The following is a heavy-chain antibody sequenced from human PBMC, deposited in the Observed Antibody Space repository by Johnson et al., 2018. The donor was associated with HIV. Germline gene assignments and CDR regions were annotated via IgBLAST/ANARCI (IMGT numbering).Heavy chain of an antibody. CDR1: GFTFSCYA. J-gene: IGHJ3*02. Sequence: VQLVESGGVLVQPGGSLRLSCAASGFTFSCYAMSWVRQAPGKGLAWVSAISGSGGSTYYADSVKGRFTISRDNSKNTLYLQMNSLRAEDTAVYYCARVGVGATGLGTGADAFDIWGQGTMVTVSS. CDR3: ARVGVGATGLGTGADAFDI. D-gene: IGHD1-26*01. CDR2: ISGSGGST. V-gene: IGHV3-23*04.